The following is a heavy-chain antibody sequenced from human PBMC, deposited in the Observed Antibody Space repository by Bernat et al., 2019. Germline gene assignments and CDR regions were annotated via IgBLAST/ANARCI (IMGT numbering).Heavy chain of an antibody. V-gene: IGHV3-48*01. CDR3: ASEDRGTSY. CDR2: ISSSGSTI. CDR1: ALTFSTYN. D-gene: IGHD3-16*01. J-gene: IGHJ4*02. Sequence: EVQLVESGGGLVQPGGSLRLSCAASALTFSTYNFNWVRQAPGKGLEWLSYISSSGSTIYYAASVKGRFTISRDNAKNSLYLQINSLRAEDTAVYYGASEDRGTSYWGQGTLVTVSS.